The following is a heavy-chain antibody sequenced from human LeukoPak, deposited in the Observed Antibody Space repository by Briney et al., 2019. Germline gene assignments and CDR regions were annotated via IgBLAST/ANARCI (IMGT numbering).Heavy chain of an antibody. CDR3: ARVSCSGGSCYHTLGY. Sequence: PGGSLRLSCAASGFTFSSYAMSWVRQAPGKGLEWVSAISASGGSTYYADSVKGRFTISRDNSKNTLYLQMNSLRAEDTAVYYCARVSCSGGSCYHTLGYWGQGTLVTVSS. CDR2: ISASGGST. CDR1: GFTFSSYA. D-gene: IGHD2-15*01. V-gene: IGHV3-23*01. J-gene: IGHJ4*02.